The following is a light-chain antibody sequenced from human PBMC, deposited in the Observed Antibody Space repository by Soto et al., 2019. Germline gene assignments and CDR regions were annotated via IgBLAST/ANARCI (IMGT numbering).Light chain of an antibody. J-gene: IGKJ4*01. CDR2: GAS. V-gene: IGKV3-20*01. CDR3: QQYGSLPPT. CDR1: QNISSNY. Sequence: IVLTQSPCTLSLSPGERATLSCRASQNISSNYLAWYQQRPVQAPRLLIYGASTRATAIPDRFGGSGSVTDFTLTINGLEPEDFAVYYCQQYGSLPPTFGGGTKVDIK.